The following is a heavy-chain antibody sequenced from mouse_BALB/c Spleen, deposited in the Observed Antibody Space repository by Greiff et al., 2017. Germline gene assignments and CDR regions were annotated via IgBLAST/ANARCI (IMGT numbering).Heavy chain of an antibody. V-gene: IGHV5-6-5*01. J-gene: IGHJ4*01. CDR3: ARWLLQAMDY. D-gene: IGHD2-3*01. CDR2: ISSGGST. CDR1: GFTFSSYA. Sequence: EVKLVESGGGLVKPGGSLKLSCAASGFTFSSYAMSWVRQTPEKRLEWVASISSGGSTYYPDSVKGRFTISRDNARNILYLQMSSLRSEDTAMYYCARWLLQAMDYWGQGTSVTVSS.